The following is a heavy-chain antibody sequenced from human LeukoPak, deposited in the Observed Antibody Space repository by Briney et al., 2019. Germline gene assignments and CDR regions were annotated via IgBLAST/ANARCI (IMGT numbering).Heavy chain of an antibody. D-gene: IGHD1-20*01. V-gene: IGHV3-9*01. CDR2: ISWNSGRI. Sequence: GRSLRLSCAASGFTFDDYAMHWVRQAPGKGLEWVSGISWNSGRINYADSVKGRFTISRDNAKNSLYLQMNSLRAEDTALYYCARIRGVTGTDWFDPWGQGTLVTVSS. J-gene: IGHJ5*02. CDR1: GFTFDDYA. CDR3: ARIRGVTGTDWFDP.